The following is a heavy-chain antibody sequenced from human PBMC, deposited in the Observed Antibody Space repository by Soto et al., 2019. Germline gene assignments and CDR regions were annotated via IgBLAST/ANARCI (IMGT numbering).Heavy chain of an antibody. CDR1: GYSFTDYW. CDR3: VRGMDRNTAGY. Sequence: EVQLVQSGAEVKKPGESLKISCQASGYSFTDYWIGWVRQVPGKGLEWMGFIFPSDSNTRYSPSFQGQVTISADRSIATTYLQWGSLKASDTAMYYCVRGMDRNTAGYWGLGTMVTVSS. J-gene: IGHJ4*02. CDR2: IFPSDSNT. D-gene: IGHD2-2*02. V-gene: IGHV5-51*03.